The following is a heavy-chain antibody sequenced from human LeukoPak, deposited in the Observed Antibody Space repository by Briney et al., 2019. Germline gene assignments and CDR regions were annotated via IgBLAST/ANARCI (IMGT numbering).Heavy chain of an antibody. Sequence: SVKVSFKASGGTFSSYAISWVRQAPGQGLEWMGGIIPIFGTVNYAQKFQGRVTITADKSTSTAYMELSSLRSEDTAVYYCARVELRYFDWSLGMDVWGKGTTVTVSS. V-gene: IGHV1-69*06. CDR3: ARVELRYFDWSLGMDV. CDR2: IIPIFGTV. CDR1: GGTFSSYA. D-gene: IGHD3-9*01. J-gene: IGHJ6*04.